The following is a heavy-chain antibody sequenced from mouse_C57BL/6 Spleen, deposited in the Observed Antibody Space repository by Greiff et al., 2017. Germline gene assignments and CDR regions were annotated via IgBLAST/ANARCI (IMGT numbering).Heavy chain of an antibody. CDR2: INPSTGGT. Sequence: EVQLQESGPELVKPGASVKISCKASGYSFTGYYMNWVKQSPEQSLEWIGEINPSTGGTTYNQKFKAKATLTVDKSSSTAFMQLSSLTSDDSAFYFCAIYSSGPLDYWGQGTTLTVSS. CDR3: AIYSSGPLDY. D-gene: IGHD3-2*02. CDR1: GYSFTGYY. V-gene: IGHV1-42*01. J-gene: IGHJ2*01.